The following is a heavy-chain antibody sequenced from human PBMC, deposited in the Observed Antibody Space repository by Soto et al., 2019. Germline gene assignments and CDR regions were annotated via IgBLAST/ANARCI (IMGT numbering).Heavy chain of an antibody. CDR3: ARDRRNVGVPFDT. CDR2: VFHVGST. V-gene: IGHV4-4*02. CDR1: GASITSSNW. Sequence: QVQLQESGPGLVKPSGTLSLTCDVFGASITSSNWWSWVRQSPAGWLEGIGEVFHVGSTNYNPSRMNRVTVSVDKSKNQFSLILTYLSAAAGAVYYCARDRRNVGVPFDTWDQGIRVTFSS. J-gene: IGHJ4*02. D-gene: IGHD2-8*01.